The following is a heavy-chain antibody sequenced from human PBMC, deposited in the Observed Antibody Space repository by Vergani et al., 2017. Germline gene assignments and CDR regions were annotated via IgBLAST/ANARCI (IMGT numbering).Heavy chain of an antibody. J-gene: IGHJ4*02. V-gene: IGHV3-66*02. CDR3: ARDRGRDYYGSGSYLI. D-gene: IGHD3-10*01. CDR2: IYSGGST. CDR1: GFTVSSNY. Sequence: EVQLLESGGGSAQPGESLRLSCVASGFTVSSNYMSWVRQAPGKGLEWVSVIYSGGSTYYADSVKGRFTISRDNSKNTLYLQMNSLRAEDTAVYYCARDRGRDYYGSGSYLIWGQGTLVTVSS.